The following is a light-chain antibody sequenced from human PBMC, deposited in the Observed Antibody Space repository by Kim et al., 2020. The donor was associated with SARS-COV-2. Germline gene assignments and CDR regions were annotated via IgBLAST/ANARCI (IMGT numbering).Light chain of an antibody. V-gene: IGKV3-20*01. Sequence: SPGERATLSCRASQSVSSKYLAWYQQKPGQAPRLLIYGASSRATGIPDRFSGSGSGTDFTLTISRLEPEDFAVYYCQQYDSSPSYSFGQGTKLEI. J-gene: IGKJ2*03. CDR2: GAS. CDR3: QQYDSSPSYS. CDR1: QSVSSKY.